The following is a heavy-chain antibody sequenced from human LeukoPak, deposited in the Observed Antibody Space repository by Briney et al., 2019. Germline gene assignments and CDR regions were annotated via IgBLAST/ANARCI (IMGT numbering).Heavy chain of an antibody. V-gene: IGHV3-23*01. Sequence: GGSLRLSCAASGFTFSSYALTWVRQAPGKGLEWVSAITGSGDSAYYSDSVKGRFTIFRDQSKSTVYLQMTSLRAEDTAVFYCAKGTTDYDASDPLDFWGQGTLVTVSS. CDR3: AKGTTDYDASDPLDF. CDR1: GFTFSSYA. CDR2: ITGSGDSA. D-gene: IGHD3-16*01. J-gene: IGHJ4*02.